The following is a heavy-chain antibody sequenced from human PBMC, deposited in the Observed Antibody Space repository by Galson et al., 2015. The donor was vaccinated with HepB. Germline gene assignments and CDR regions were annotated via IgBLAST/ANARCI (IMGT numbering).Heavy chain of an antibody. CDR1: GFTFSSYS. D-gene: IGHD5-12*01. CDR2: ISSSSSYI. CDR3: ARDSGDGYGGYEWVFDY. V-gene: IGHV3-21*01. J-gene: IGHJ4*02. Sequence: SLRLSCAASGFTFSSYSMNWVRQAPGKGLEWVSSISSSSSYIYYADSVKGRFTISRDNAKNSLYLQMNSLRAEDTAVYYCARDSGDGYGGYEWVFDYWGQGTLVTVSS.